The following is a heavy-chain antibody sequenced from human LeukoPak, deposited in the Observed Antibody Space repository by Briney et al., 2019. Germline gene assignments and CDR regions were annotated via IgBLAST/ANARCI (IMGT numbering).Heavy chain of an antibody. J-gene: IGHJ4*02. D-gene: IGHD1-26*01. CDR2: IGRNGGDI. V-gene: IGHV3-23*01. CDR1: GFTFSSYA. CDR3: ATYRMEYYFDY. Sequence: GGSLRLPCAASGFTFSSYAMTWVRQAPGKGLEWVSVIGRNGGDIQYADSVKGRFTISRDNSKNTLYLQMNSLRAEDTAVYYCATYRMEYYFDYWGQGTLVTVSS.